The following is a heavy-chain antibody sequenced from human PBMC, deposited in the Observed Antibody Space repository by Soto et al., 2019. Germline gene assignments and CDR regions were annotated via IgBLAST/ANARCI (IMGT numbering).Heavy chain of an antibody. V-gene: IGHV1-69*02. Sequence: ASVKVSCTASGGTFSSYTISWVRQAPGQGLEWMGRIIPILGIANYAQKFQGRVTITADKSTSTAYMELSSLRSEDTAVYYCAKGGIAAAGTGGAYYYYYMDVWGKGTTVTVSS. CDR1: GGTFSSYT. J-gene: IGHJ6*03. D-gene: IGHD6-13*01. CDR2: IIPILGIA. CDR3: AKGGIAAAGTGGAYYYYYMDV.